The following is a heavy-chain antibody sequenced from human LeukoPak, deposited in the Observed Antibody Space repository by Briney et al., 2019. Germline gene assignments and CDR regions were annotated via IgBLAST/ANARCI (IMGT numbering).Heavy chain of an antibody. V-gene: IGHV4-39*01. J-gene: IGHJ4*02. Sequence: SETLSLTCTVSGGSISSSSYYWGWIRQPPGKGLEWIGSIYYSGSTYYNPSLKSRVTISVDTSKNQFSLKLSSVTAADTAVYYCARRKIVVVPAAVDYWGQGTLVTVSS. CDR2: IYYSGST. CDR3: ARRKIVVVPAAVDY. D-gene: IGHD2-2*01. CDR1: GGSISSSSYY.